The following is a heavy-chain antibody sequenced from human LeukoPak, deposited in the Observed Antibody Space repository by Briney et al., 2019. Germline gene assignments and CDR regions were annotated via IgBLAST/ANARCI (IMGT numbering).Heavy chain of an antibody. Sequence: GGSLRLSCAASGFTFSSYAMHWVRQAPGKGLEWVSFIRYDGSNKFYADSVKGRFTISRDTSKNTLYLQMNSLRAEDPAMYYCAKAGYCATAGCPDYYYMDVWGRGTTVTVSS. CDR1: GFTFSSYA. J-gene: IGHJ6*03. CDR3: AKAGYCATAGCPDYYYMDV. D-gene: IGHD2-8*01. CDR2: IRYDGSNK. V-gene: IGHV3-30*02.